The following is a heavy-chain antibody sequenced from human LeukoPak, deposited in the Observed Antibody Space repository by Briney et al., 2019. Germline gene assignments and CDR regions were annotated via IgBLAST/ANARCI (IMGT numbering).Heavy chain of an antibody. Sequence: GESLKISCKGSGYSFASYWIAWVRQMPGKGLEWMGIIYPGDSDTRFSPSFQGQVTISADKSISTAYLQWSSLKASDTAIYYCARQWGDCSSTSCYSAYWGQGTLVTVSS. V-gene: IGHV5-51*01. CDR1: GYSFASYW. CDR3: ARQWGDCSSTSCYSAY. J-gene: IGHJ4*02. CDR2: IYPGDSDT. D-gene: IGHD2-2*01.